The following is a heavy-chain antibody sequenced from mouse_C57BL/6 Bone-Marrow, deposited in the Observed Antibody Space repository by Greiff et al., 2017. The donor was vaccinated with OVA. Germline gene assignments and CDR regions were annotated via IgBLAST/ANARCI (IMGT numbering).Heavy chain of an antibody. J-gene: IGHJ2*01. V-gene: IGHV1-22*01. D-gene: IGHD1-1*01. CDR1: GYTFTDYN. CDR3: TRHYGGSLPYFDG. Sequence: EVQLQQSGPELVKPGASVKMSCKASGYTFTDYNMHWVKQSHGKSLEWIGYINPNNGGTSYNQKFKGKATLTVDKSSTTAYMELRSLTSEDSAVYYCTRHYGGSLPYFDGWGNGTTLTVSS. CDR2: INPNNGGT.